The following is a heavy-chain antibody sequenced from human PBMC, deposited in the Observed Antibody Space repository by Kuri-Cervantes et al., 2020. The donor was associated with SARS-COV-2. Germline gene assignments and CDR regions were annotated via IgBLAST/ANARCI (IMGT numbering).Heavy chain of an antibody. V-gene: IGHV3-21*01. D-gene: IGHD2-21*01. J-gene: IGHJ6*03. CDR1: GFTLTKYT. Sequence: GESLKISCVASGFTLTKYTMNWVRQAPGKALEWVSSISGSGSYIYYADSVKGRFTISRESGESSLYLRMNSLRGDDTAVYYCARVAGEGPIYYYYMDVWGKGTAVTVSS. CDR3: ARVAGEGPIYYYYMDV. CDR2: ISGSGSYI.